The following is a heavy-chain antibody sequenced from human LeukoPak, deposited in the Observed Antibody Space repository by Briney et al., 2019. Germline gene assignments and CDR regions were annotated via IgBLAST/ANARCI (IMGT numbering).Heavy chain of an antibody. J-gene: IGHJ3*02. V-gene: IGHV3-9*01. Sequence: GGSLRLSCAASGFTFDDYAMHWVRQAPGKGLEWVSGISWNSGSIGYADSVKGRFTISRDNAKNSLYLQMNSLRAEDTALYYCAKVATIRKGLDAFDIWGQGTMVTVSS. CDR3: AKVATIRKGLDAFDI. CDR2: ISWNSGSI. CDR1: GFTFDDYA. D-gene: IGHD5-12*01.